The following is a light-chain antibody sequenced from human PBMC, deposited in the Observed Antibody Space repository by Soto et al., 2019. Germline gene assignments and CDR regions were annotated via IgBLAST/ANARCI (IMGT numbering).Light chain of an antibody. V-gene: IGKV3-15*01. CDR1: QSVSSN. CDR3: QQYNNWPPVT. J-gene: IGKJ4*01. CDR2: GAS. Sequence: EIAMTQSPATLSVSPGQRATLSCMASQSVSSNLAWYQQKPGQAPRLHIYGASTMATGIPARFSGSGSGTEFTLIISSLQAEDFAVYYCQQYNNWPPVTFGGGIKVEIK.